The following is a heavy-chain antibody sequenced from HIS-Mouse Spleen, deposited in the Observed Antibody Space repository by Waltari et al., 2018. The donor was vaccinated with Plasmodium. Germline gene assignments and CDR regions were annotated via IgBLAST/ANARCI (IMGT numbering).Heavy chain of an antibody. Sequence: QVQLVESGGGVVQPGRSLRLSCAASGFTFRIYAMHWVRQAPGKGLEWVAVISYDGSNKYYTNSVKGRFTISRDNSKNTLYLQMNSLRTEDTAVYYCARDRRLGFDYWGQGTLVTVSS. CDR3: ARDRRLGFDY. J-gene: IGHJ4*02. CDR1: GFTFRIYA. CDR2: ISYDGSNK. V-gene: IGHV3-30-3*01.